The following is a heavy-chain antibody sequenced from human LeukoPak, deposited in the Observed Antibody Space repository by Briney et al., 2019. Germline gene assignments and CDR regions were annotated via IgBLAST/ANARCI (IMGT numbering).Heavy chain of an antibody. D-gene: IGHD3-10*01. J-gene: IGHJ4*02. CDR3: ARGRFYHSSGYYSSGNYGFQY. Sequence: GGSLRLSCAASGFTFSAYSMNWVRQPPGKGLEWVSSISSGGDNINYAGSVKGRFTISRDNVKSSMDLAMNSLRAEDTAVYYCARGRFYHSSGYYSSGNYGFQYWGQGTLVTVSS. V-gene: IGHV3-21*01. CDR1: GFTFSAYS. CDR2: ISSGGDNI.